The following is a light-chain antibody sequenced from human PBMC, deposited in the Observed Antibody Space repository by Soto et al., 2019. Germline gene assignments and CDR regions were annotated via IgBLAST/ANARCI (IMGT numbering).Light chain of an antibody. J-gene: IGKJ4*01. CDR1: QSISIS. CDR3: QQTYSTPLT. V-gene: IGKV1-39*01. CDR2: AAS. Sequence: DIQMTQSPSSLSASVGDRVTITCRASQSISISLNWYQQKSGKAPKLLIYAASALQSGVPSRFSGSGSGTDFTLTISTLQSEDVATYYCQQTYSTPLTFGGGTKVEIQ.